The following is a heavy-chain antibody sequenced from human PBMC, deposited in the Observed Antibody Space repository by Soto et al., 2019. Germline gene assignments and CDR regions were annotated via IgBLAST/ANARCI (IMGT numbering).Heavy chain of an antibody. V-gene: IGHV1-69*12. J-gene: IGHJ6*02. CDR3: ARKKSGYPSDYYYYYGMDV. D-gene: IGHD3-22*01. CDR1: GGTFSSYA. CDR2: GITIFGTA. Sequence: QVQLVQSGAEVKKPGSSVKVSCKASGGTFSSYAISWVRQAPGQGLEWMGGGITIFGTANYAQKFQGRVTITADESTSTAYMELSSLRSEDTAGYECARKKSGYPSDYYYYYGMDVWGQGTTVTVSS.